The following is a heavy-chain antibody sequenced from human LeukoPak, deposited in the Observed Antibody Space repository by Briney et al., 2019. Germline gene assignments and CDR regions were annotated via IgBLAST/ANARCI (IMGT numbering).Heavy chain of an antibody. V-gene: IGHV3-33*01. Sequence: PGRSLRLSCAASGFTFSSYGMHWVRQAPGKGLEWVAVIWYDGSNKYYADSVKGRFTISRDNSKNTLYLQMNSLRAEDTAVYYCAWELSQSSRDWGQGTLVTVSS. CDR2: IWYDGSNK. CDR3: AWELSQSSRD. J-gene: IGHJ4*02. CDR1: GFTFSSYG. D-gene: IGHD1-26*01.